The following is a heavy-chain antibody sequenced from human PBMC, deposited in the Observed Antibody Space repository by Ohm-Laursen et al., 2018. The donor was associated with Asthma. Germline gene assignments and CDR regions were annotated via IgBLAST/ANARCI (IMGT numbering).Heavy chain of an antibody. CDR2: TNPDSGNT. V-gene: IGHV1-3*01. CDR3: AIGAGTDYFDP. D-gene: IGHD6-19*01. CDR1: GYTFSDYA. J-gene: IGHJ5*02. Sequence: SSVKVSCKASGYTFSDYAIHWVRQAPGQRPEWMGRTNPDSGNTQISHKFQGRVIIGSDTSATTAYLELSSLRSEDTAVYYCAIGAGTDYFDPWGQGTLVTVSS.